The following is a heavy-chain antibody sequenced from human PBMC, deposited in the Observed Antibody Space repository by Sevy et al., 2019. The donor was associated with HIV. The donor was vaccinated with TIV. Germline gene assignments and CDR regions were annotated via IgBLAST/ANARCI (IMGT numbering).Heavy chain of an antibody. J-gene: IGHJ4*02. CDR3: AKDRDWLGEHYFDS. CDR2: ISGSATGK. Sequence: GGSLRLSCAASYFTFSAYAMSWVRQAPGKGLEWVSTISGSATGKSFADSVKGRFTISRDNSKNTLYLQMNSLRPEDTAVYYCAKDRDWLGEHYFDSWGQGTLVTVSS. V-gene: IGHV3-23*01. CDR1: YFTFSAYA. D-gene: IGHD3-16*01.